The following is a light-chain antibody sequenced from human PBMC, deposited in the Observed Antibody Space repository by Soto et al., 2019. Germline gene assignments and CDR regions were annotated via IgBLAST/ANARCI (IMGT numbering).Light chain of an antibody. CDR3: QQYGSSRWT. J-gene: IGKJ1*01. V-gene: IGKV3-20*01. Sequence: EIVLTQSPGTLSWSPGERATLSCRASQSVSSSYLAWYQQKPGQAPRLLIYGASSRATGIPDRFSGSGSGTDFTLTISRLEPEDFAVYYCQQYGSSRWTFGKGTKVEL. CDR2: GAS. CDR1: QSVSSSY.